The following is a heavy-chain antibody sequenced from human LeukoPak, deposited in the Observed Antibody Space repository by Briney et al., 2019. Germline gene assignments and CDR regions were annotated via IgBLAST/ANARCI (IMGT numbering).Heavy chain of an antibody. CDR3: ATGERLVPAAMWFDY. CDR2: INPKSGGR. D-gene: IGHD2-2*01. V-gene: IGHV1-2*02. J-gene: IGHJ4*02. CDR1: GYTFTDYY. Sequence: GASVKVSCTASGYTFTDYYMHWVRQAPGQGLEWMGWINPKSGGRSYAQRFQGRVTMTRDTSISTAYMELSRLRSDDTAVYYCATGERLVPAAMWFDYWGQGTLVTVSS.